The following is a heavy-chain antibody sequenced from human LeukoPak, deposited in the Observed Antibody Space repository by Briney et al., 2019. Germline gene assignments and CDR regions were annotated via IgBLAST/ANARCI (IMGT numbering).Heavy chain of an antibody. CDR2: IIPLFHRT. CDR1: GGTFNSNV. J-gene: IGHJ4*02. V-gene: IGHV1-69*13. CDR3: ASLRDGYNPIFDY. Sequence: GASVKVSCKASGGTFNSNVFSWVRQAPGQGLEWMGGIIPLFHRTNYAQKFQGRVTITADESTSTAYLELSSLRSGDTAVYYCASLRDGYNPIFDYWGQGTLVTVSS. D-gene: IGHD5-24*01.